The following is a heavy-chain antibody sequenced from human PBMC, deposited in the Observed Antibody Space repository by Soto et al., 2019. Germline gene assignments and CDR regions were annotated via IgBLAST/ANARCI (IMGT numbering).Heavy chain of an antibody. D-gene: IGHD3-3*01. CDR2: INHSGST. CDR3: ARGRGPRFLEWLLIDY. V-gene: IGHV4-34*01. Sequence: SETLSLTCAVYGWSFSGYYWSWIRQPPGKGLEWIGEINHSGSTNYNPSLKSRVTISVDTSKNQFSLKLSSVTAADTAVYYCARGRGPRFLEWLLIDYWGQGTLVTVSS. CDR1: GWSFSGYY. J-gene: IGHJ4*02.